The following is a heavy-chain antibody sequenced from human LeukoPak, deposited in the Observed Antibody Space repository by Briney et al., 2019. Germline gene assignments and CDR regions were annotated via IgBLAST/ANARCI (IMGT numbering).Heavy chain of an antibody. J-gene: IGHJ4*02. V-gene: IGHV1-24*01. D-gene: IGHD3-22*01. CDR2: FDPEDGET. CDR3: ATDHDSSGYTFDY. Sequence: ASVNVSSXVSGYTLTXXXXXXXRQAPGKGLXXXXGFDPEDGETIYAQKXQGRVTMPEDTSTETAYIELSSLRSEDTAVYYCATDHDSSGYTFDYWGQGTLVTVSS. CDR1: GYTLTXXX.